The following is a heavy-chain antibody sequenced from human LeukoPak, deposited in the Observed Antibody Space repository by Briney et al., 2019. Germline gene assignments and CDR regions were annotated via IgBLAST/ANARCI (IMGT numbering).Heavy chain of an antibody. CDR3: ARGRGDY. V-gene: IGHV3-7*04. CDR2: IKQDGSKT. CDR1: GFTFSRYW. D-gene: IGHD3-10*01. J-gene: IGHJ4*02. Sequence: GGSLRLSCVASGFTFSRYWMSWVRQAPGKGLEWVANIKQDGSKTYYVDSVKGRFTISRDDAKNSLLLQMNSLRAEDTATYYCARGRGDYWGQGTLVTVSS.